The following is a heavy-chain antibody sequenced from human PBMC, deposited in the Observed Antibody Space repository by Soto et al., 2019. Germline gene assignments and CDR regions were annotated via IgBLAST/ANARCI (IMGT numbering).Heavy chain of an antibody. CDR3: AHSALHMITFGGVGVTGYDY. CDR1: GFSLSTSGVG. D-gene: IGHD3-16*01. V-gene: IGHV2-5*02. Sequence: QITLKESGPTLVKPTQTLTLTCTFSGFSLSTSGVGVGWIRQPPGKALEWLALIYWDDDKRYSPSLKSRLTLTRDTSKNQVVPTMTNMDPVDTATYYCAHSALHMITFGGVGVTGYDYWGQGTLVTVSS. CDR2: IYWDDDK. J-gene: IGHJ4*02.